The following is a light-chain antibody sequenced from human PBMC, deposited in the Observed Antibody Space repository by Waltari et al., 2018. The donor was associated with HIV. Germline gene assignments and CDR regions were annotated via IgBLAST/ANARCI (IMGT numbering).Light chain of an antibody. CDR2: DVT. Sequence: QSALAQPPSASGSAGQSVTISCTGTSSDVGAYNYVSWYQQHPGKSPQLIIYDVTKRPSGGPDRLSGSKSGNTASLTVSGLQGEDEADYYCSSYADSDTPVVFGGGTKLTVL. CDR1: SSDVGAYNY. CDR3: SSYADSDTPVV. V-gene: IGLV2-8*01. J-gene: IGLJ2*01.